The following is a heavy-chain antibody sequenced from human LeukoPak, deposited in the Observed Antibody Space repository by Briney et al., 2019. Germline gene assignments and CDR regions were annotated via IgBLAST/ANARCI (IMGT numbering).Heavy chain of an antibody. D-gene: IGHD2-2*01. CDR1: GFSFSSFG. J-gene: IGHJ4*02. CDR2: IRYDGSNK. CDR3: AKDRLGYCSSTSCYYPGY. Sequence: GGSLRLCCAASGFSFSSFGMHWVRQAPGKGLEWVAFIRYDGSNKYSADSVRGRFTISRDNSKNTLYLQMNSLRAEDTAVYYCAKDRLGYCSSTSCYYPGYWGQGTLVTVSS. V-gene: IGHV3-30*02.